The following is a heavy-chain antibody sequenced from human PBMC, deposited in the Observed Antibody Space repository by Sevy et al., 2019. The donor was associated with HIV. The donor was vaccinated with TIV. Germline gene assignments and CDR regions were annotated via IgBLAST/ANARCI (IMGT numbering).Heavy chain of an antibody. CDR1: GFTFSSYW. J-gene: IGHJ6*02. V-gene: IGHV3-74*01. CDR2: INSDGSST. Sequence: GGSLRLSCAASGFTFSSYWMHWVRQAPGKGLVWVSRINSDGSSTSYADSVKGRFTISRDNAKNTLYLQMNSLRAEDTAVYYCARVSYYYGMDVWGQGTTVTGSS. CDR3: ARVSYYYGMDV.